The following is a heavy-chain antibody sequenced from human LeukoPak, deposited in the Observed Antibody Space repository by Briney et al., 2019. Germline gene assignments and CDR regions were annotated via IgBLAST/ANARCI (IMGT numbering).Heavy chain of an antibody. CDR1: GYTFSTYY. CDR2: INPSGGVT. Sequence: ASVKVSCKASGYTFSTYYMHWVQQAPGQGLEWMGIINPSGGVTGYAQKFQGRVTMARDTSTSTVYMELRSLRSEDTAVYYCARGYYYDSSAGPSEYWGQGTLVTVSS. D-gene: IGHD3-22*01. V-gene: IGHV1-46*01. J-gene: IGHJ4*02. CDR3: ARGYYYDSSAGPSEY.